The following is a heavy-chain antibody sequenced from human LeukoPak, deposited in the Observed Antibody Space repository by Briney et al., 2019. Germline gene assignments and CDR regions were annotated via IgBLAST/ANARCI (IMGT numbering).Heavy chain of an antibody. CDR2: ISGSGGST. J-gene: IGHJ4*02. Sequence: GGSLRLSCAASGFTFSSYAMSWVRQAPGKGLEWVSAISGSGGSTYYADSVKGRFTVSRDNSKNTLYLQMNSLRAEDTAVYYCAKAGAYYYGSGSYFTFRLASEPFDYWGQGTLVTVSS. CDR3: AKAGAYYYGSGSYFTFRLASEPFDY. V-gene: IGHV3-23*01. D-gene: IGHD3-10*01. CDR1: GFTFSSYA.